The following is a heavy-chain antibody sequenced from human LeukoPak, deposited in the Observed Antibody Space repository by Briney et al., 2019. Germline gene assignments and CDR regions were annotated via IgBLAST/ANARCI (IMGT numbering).Heavy chain of an antibody. Sequence: SQTLSLTCTVSGGSISSGDYYWSWIRQPPGKGLEWIGYIYYSGSTYYNPSLKSRVTISVDTSKNQFFLKLSSVTAADTAVYYCARDRITIFGVVQNWFDPWGQGTLVTVSS. CDR2: IYYSGST. J-gene: IGHJ5*02. CDR3: ARDRITIFGVVQNWFDP. V-gene: IGHV4-30-4*08. CDR1: GGSISSGDYY. D-gene: IGHD3-3*01.